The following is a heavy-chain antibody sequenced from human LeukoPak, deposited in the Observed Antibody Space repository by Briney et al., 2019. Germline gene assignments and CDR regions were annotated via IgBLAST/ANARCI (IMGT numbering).Heavy chain of an antibody. CDR3: ARDRCSSTSCFLNGGYYFDY. V-gene: IGHV3-30-3*01. D-gene: IGHD2-2*01. CDR2: ISYDGSNK. Sequence: PGGSLRLSCAASGFTFSSYAMHWVRQAPGKGLEWVAVISYDGSNKYYADSVKGRFTISRDNSKNTLYLQMNSLRAEDTAVYYCARDRCSSTSCFLNGGYYFDYWGRGTLVTVSS. CDR1: GFTFSSYA. J-gene: IGHJ4*02.